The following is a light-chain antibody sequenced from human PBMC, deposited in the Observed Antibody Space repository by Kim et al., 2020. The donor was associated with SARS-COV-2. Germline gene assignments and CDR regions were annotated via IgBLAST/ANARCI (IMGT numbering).Light chain of an antibody. J-gene: IGLJ2*01. CDR2: KDS. V-gene: IGLV3-25*03. Sequence: VSPSQTARITCSGDALPKQYAYWYQQKPGQAPVLVIYKDSERPSGIPERFSGSSSGTTVTLTISGVQAEDEADYYCQSADSSGTVVFGGGTQLTVL. CDR3: QSADSSGTVV. CDR1: ALPKQY.